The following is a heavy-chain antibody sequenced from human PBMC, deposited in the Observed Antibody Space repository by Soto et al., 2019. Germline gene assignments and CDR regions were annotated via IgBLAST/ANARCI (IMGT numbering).Heavy chain of an antibody. CDR1: GDSISSYY. CDR2: INHSGST. Sequence: PSETLSLTCTVSGDSISSYYWSWIRQPPGKGLEWIGEINHSGSTNYNPSLKSRVTISVDTSKNQFSLKLSSVTAADTAVYYCARVLPAARPYYYGMDVWGQGTTVTVSS. CDR3: ARVLPAARPYYYGMDV. J-gene: IGHJ6*02. V-gene: IGHV4-34*01. D-gene: IGHD2-2*01.